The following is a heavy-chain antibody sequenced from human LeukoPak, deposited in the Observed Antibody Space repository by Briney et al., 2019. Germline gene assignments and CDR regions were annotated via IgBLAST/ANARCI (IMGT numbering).Heavy chain of an antibody. CDR1: GYTFTNYD. D-gene: IGHD3-22*01. Sequence: GASVKVSCKASGYTFTNYDISWVRQAPGQGLEWMGWISAYNGNTNYAQKLQGRVTMTTDTSTSTAYMELRSLRSDDTAAYYCARDPDPYYYDSSGYYFDYWGQGTLDTVSS. CDR3: ARDPDPYYYDSSGYYFDY. V-gene: IGHV1-18*01. J-gene: IGHJ4*02. CDR2: ISAYNGNT.